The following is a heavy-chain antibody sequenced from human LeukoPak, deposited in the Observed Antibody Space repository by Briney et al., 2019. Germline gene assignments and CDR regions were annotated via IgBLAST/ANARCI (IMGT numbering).Heavy chain of an antibody. Sequence: GGSLRLSCAASGLTLSTYSMNWVRQAPGKGLEWVSSISSSSSYIYYADSVKGRFTISRDNAKKSLYLQMNSLRAEDTAVYYCAKPIALIGYFDYWGQGTLVTVSS. CDR1: GLTLSTYS. V-gene: IGHV3-21*04. J-gene: IGHJ4*02. D-gene: IGHD3-22*01. CDR3: AKPIALIGYFDY. CDR2: ISSSSSYI.